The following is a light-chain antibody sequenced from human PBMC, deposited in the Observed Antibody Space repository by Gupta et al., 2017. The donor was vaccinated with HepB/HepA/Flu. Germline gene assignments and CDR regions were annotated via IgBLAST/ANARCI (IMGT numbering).Light chain of an antibody. CDR3: QEWNSSTVV. Sequence: SYELTQPPSASVSPGQAASITCSGDKWGDKYACWYQPKPAQSLVLVIYQDSKRPSGIPERFSGSNSATTATLTISGTQAVDDSYYYSQEWNSSTVVFGGGTKLTVL. J-gene: IGLJ2*01. CDR2: QDS. V-gene: IGLV3-1*01. CDR1: KWGDKY.